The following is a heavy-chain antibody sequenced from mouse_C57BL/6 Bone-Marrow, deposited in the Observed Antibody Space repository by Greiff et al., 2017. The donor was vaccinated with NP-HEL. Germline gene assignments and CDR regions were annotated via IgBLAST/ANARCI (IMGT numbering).Heavy chain of an antibody. J-gene: IGHJ4*01. CDR2: IDPENGDT. CDR1: GFNIKDDY. Sequence: VQLQQSGAELVRPGASVKLSCTASGFNIKDDYMHWVKQRPEQGLEWIGWIDPENGDTEYASKFQGKATITAATSATPAYLQLSSLTSEDTAVYYCTLLYGFYAMDYWGQGTSVTVSS. D-gene: IGHD2-2*01. V-gene: IGHV14-4*01. CDR3: TLLYGFYAMDY.